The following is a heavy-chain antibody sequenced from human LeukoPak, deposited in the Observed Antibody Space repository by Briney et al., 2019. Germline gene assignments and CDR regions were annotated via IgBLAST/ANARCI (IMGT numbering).Heavy chain of an antibody. V-gene: IGHV1-2*02. CDR1: GYTFSVYY. CDR2: INPNNGGT. CDR3: ARDTGDYFGSGSRLDP. D-gene: IGHD3-10*01. J-gene: IGHJ5*02. Sequence: GASVKVSCTATGYTFSVYYIHWMRQAPGQGLEWMGWINPNNGGTNYAQNFQGRVTMTRDTSITTAYMELSRLRSDDTAMYYCARDTGDYFGSGSRLDPWGQGTPVTVSS.